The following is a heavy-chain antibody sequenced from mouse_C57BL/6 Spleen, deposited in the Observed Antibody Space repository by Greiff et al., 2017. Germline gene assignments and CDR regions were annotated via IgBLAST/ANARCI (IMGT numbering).Heavy chain of an antibody. CDR2: FYPGSGSI. CDR3: ARHEAPYGSNWYFDV. J-gene: IGHJ1*03. D-gene: IGHD1-1*01. V-gene: IGHV1-62-2*01. CDR1: GYTFTEYT. Sequence: VQGVESGAELVKPGASVKLSCKASGYTFTEYTIHWVKQRSGQGLEWIGWFYPGSGSIKYNEKFKDKATLTADKSSSTVYMELSRLTSEDSAVYFCARHEAPYGSNWYFDVWGTGTTVTVSS.